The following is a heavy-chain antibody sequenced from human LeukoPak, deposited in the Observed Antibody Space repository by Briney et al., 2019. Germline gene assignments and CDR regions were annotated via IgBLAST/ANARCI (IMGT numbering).Heavy chain of an antibody. J-gene: IGHJ1*01. Sequence: GGSLRLSCAASGFIVSSNNMSWVRQAPGKGLEWVSLIYSDGSTNYADSVRGRFTISRDNSKNTLYLQMNSPRAEDTAVYYCVRDFYSSGWYRYFYHWGQGTLVTVSS. CDR3: VRDFYSSGWYRYFYH. D-gene: IGHD6-19*01. CDR1: GFIVSSNN. CDR2: IYSDGST. V-gene: IGHV3-66*01.